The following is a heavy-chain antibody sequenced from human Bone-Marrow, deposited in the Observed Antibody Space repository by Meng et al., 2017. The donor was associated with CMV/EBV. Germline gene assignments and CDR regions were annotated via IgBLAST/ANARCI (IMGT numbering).Heavy chain of an antibody. Sequence: GESLKISCAASGFTFSTYWMSWVRQAPGKGLEWVAVIWYDGSNKYYADSVKGRFTISRDNAKNSLYLQMNSLRAEDTAVYYCARGIRIAAAGTFDYWGQGTLVTVSS. CDR3: ARGIRIAAAGTFDY. D-gene: IGHD6-13*01. CDR2: IWYDGSNK. J-gene: IGHJ4*02. V-gene: IGHV3-33*08. CDR1: GFTFSTYW.